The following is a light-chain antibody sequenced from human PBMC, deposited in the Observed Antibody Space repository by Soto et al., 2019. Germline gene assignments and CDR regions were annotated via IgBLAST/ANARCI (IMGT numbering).Light chain of an antibody. CDR3: QQRSNWPPV. CDR2: DAS. J-gene: IGKJ3*01. V-gene: IGKV3-11*01. CDR1: ESISIY. Sequence: EIVLTQSPATLSLSPGERATLSCRASESISIYIAWYQHKPGQAPRLLIYDASNRATGIPARFSGSGSGTDFTLTISSLEPEDFAVYYCQQRSNWPPVFGAGTKVDXK.